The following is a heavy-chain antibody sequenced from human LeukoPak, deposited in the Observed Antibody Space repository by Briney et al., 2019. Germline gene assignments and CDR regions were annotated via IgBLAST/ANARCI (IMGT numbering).Heavy chain of an antibody. CDR3: ARDRSYQLRDDAFDI. Sequence: SQTLSLTCTVSGGSISSGGYYWSWIRQHPGKGLEWIGYIYYSGSTYYNPSLKSRVTISVDTSKNQFSLKLSSVTAADTAVYYCARDRSYQLRDDAFDIWGQGTMVTVSS. CDR1: GGSISSGGYY. V-gene: IGHV4-31*03. CDR2: IYYSGST. J-gene: IGHJ3*02. D-gene: IGHD2-2*01.